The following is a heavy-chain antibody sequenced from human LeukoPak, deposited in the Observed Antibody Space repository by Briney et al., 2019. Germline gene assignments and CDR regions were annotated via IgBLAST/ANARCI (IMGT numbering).Heavy chain of an antibody. CDR3: ARGGFNGYYDSSGPAFDI. Sequence: GSLRLSCAASGFTFSSYAMSWIRQPPGKGLEWIGEINHSGSTNYNPSLKSRVTISVDTSKNQFSLKPSSVTAADTAVYYCARGGFNGYYDSSGPAFDIWGQGTMVTVSS. V-gene: IGHV4-34*01. CDR2: INHSGST. J-gene: IGHJ3*02. CDR1: GFTFSSYA. D-gene: IGHD3-22*01.